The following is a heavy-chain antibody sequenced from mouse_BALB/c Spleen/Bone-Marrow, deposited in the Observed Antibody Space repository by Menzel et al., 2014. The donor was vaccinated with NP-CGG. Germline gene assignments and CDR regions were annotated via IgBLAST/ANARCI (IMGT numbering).Heavy chain of an antibody. D-gene: IGHD1-1*01. CDR1: GYTFTSYW. CDR2: IDPSNGRT. V-gene: IGHV1S81*02. J-gene: IGHJ1*01. Sequence: VQLQQSGAELVKPGASVKLSCKASGYTFTSYWMHWVKQRPGQGLEWIGEIDPSNGRTNYSEKFKNKATLTVDKSSSTAYMQLSSLTSEDSAVYYCARSTTVVVRYWYFDVWGAGTTVTVSS. CDR3: ARSTTVVVRYWYFDV.